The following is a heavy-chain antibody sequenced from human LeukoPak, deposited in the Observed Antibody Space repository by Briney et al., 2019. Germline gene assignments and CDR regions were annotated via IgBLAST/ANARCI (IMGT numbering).Heavy chain of an antibody. J-gene: IGHJ4*02. D-gene: IGHD3-9*01. CDR2: INHSGST. CDR3: ARHSRGDFDWLPYYFDY. Sequence: SETLSLTCAVYGGSFSGYYWSWIRQPPGKGLEWIGEINHSGSTNYNPSLKSRVTISVDTSKNQFSLKLSSVTAADTAVYYCARHSRGDFDWLPYYFDYWGQGTLVTVSS. CDR1: GGSFSGYY. V-gene: IGHV4-34*01.